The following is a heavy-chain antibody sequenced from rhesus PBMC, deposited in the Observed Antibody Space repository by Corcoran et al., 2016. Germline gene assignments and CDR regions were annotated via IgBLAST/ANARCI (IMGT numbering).Heavy chain of an antibody. V-gene: IGHV3-116*02. D-gene: IGHD1-32*01. CDR2: IRNKANGATA. CDR3: ARGPNEEYYFDY. Sequence: EVRLVESGGGLVQPGGSLRLSCAASGFTFSDYYMSWVRQAPGKGPEWLGLIRNKANGATAEYAASVKGRFTISIDDSKSIASLQMNSLKTEDTAVYYCARGPNEEYYFDYWGQGVLVTVSS. J-gene: IGHJ4*01. CDR1: GFTFSDYY.